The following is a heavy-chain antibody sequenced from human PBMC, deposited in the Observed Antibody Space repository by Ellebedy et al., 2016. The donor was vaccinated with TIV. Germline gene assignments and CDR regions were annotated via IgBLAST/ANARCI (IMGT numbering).Heavy chain of an antibody. CDR2: IKEDGSEK. D-gene: IGHD4-17*01. CDR3: AKDKVFGDSKWEIDV. J-gene: IGHJ6*02. CDR1: GFTVSSNY. Sequence: LSLTCAASGFTVSSNYMTWVRQAPGKGLEWVANIKEDGSEKYYVDSVKGRFTISRDNAKNSLYLQMNSLRAEDTAMYYCAKDKVFGDSKWEIDVWGQGTTVTVSS. V-gene: IGHV3-7*03.